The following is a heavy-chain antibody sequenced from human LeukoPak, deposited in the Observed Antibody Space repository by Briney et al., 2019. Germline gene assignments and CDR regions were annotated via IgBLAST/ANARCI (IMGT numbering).Heavy chain of an antibody. D-gene: IGHD3-10*01. J-gene: IGHJ4*02. CDR3: ARIMVRGVYYFDY. CDR2: IYYSGST. Sequence: PSETLSLTCTVSGGSISSYYWSWIRQPPGKGLEWIGYIYYSGSTNYNPSLKSRVTISVDTSKSQFSLKLSSVTASDTAVYYCARIMVRGVYYFDYWGQGTLVTVSS. CDR1: GGSISSYY. V-gene: IGHV4-59*08.